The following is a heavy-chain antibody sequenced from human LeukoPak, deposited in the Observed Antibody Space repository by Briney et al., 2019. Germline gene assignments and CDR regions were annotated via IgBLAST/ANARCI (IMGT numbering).Heavy chain of an antibody. D-gene: IGHD6-13*01. V-gene: IGHV4-34*01. CDR1: GGSFSGYY. CDR2: IYHSGST. J-gene: IGHJ4*01. CDR3: ARTAAGYLSYYFDY. Sequence: PSETLSLTCAVYGGSFSGYYWSWIRQPPRKGLEWIGSIYHSGSTFYNSSLKGRVTISVDTTRNQFSLNLNPVTAADTAVHYCARTAAGYLSYYFDYWGQGTLVSVSS.